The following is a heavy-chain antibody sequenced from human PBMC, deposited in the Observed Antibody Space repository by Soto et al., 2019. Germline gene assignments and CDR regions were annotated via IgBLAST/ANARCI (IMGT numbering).Heavy chain of an antibody. CDR1: GGSFSGYY. Sequence: SETLSLTCAVYGGSFSGYYWSWIRQPPGKGLEWIGEINHSGSTNYNPSLKSRVTISVDTSKNQFSLKLSSVTAADTAVYYCARGPSGSYFIWGQGTLVTVSS. D-gene: IGHD1-26*01. CDR3: ARGPSGSYFI. J-gene: IGHJ4*02. V-gene: IGHV4-34*01. CDR2: INHSGST.